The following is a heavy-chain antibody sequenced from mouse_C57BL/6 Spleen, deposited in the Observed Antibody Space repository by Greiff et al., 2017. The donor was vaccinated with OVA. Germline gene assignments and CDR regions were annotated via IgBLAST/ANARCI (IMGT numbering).Heavy chain of an antibody. J-gene: IGHJ1*03. D-gene: IGHD2-1*01. CDR3: AREEGNFWYFDV. CDR1: GYSFTSYY. CDR2: IYPGSGNT. Sequence: VKLMESGPELVKPGASVKISCKASGYSFTSYYIHWVKQRPGQGLEWIGWIYPGSGNTKYNEKFKGKATLTADTSSSTAYMQLSSLTSEDSAVYYCAREEGNFWYFDVWGTGTTVTVSS. V-gene: IGHV1-66*01.